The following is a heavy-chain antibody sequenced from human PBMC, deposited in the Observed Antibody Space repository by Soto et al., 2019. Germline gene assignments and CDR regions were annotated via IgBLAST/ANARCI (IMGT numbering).Heavy chain of an antibody. CDR3: ARDDRITIIDRAFDI. D-gene: IGHD3-22*01. Sequence: GGSLRLSCAASGFTVSGNYMSWVRQAPGKGLEWVSVIYSGGSTYYADSVKGRFTISRDNSKNTLFLQMNSLRAEDTAVYYCARDDRITIIDRAFDIWGQGTMVTVSS. CDR2: IYSGGST. V-gene: IGHV3-66*01. CDR1: GFTVSGNY. J-gene: IGHJ3*02.